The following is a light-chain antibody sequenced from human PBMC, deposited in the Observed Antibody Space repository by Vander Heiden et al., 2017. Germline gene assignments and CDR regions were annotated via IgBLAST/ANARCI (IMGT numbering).Light chain of an antibody. J-gene: IGKJ1*01. Sequence: DIVTTQSPDSLAVSLGERATINCKSSQSVLYSSNNKNYLAWYQQKPGQPPKLLIYWASIRESGVADRFSGSGSGTDFTLTISSLQAEDVAVYYCQQYYSTPWTFGQGTKVEIK. V-gene: IGKV4-1*01. CDR3: QQYYSTPWT. CDR2: WAS. CDR1: QSVLYSSNNKNY.